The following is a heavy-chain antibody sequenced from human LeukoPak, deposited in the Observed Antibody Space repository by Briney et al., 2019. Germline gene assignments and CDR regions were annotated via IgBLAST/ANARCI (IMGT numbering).Heavy chain of an antibody. CDR3: ARDYYDSSGYQYYFDY. D-gene: IGHD3-22*01. CDR2: IKQDGSEK. V-gene: IGHV3-7*01. Sequence: GGSLRLSCAASGFTFSSYWMSWVRQAPGKGLEWVANIKQDGSEKYYVDSVKGRFTISRDNAKNSLYLQMNSLRAEDTVVYYCARDYYDSSGYQYYFDYWGQGTLVTVSS. J-gene: IGHJ4*02. CDR1: GFTFSSYW.